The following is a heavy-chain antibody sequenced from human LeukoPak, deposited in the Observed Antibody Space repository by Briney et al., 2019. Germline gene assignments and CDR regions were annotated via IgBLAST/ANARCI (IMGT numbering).Heavy chain of an antibody. CDR3: ARNLGSGYSYLFDY. CDR2: VYNSEYT. Sequence: SETLSLTCTVTGVSSSGYYWCWIRQPPGKGLEWIGYVYNSEYTCYKPSLRSRVSISFDTSENKFSLSLTSVTAADTAVYYYARNLGSGYSYLFDYWGQGTLVTVSS. V-gene: IGHV4-59*08. J-gene: IGHJ4*02. CDR1: GVSSSGYY. D-gene: IGHD2-15*01.